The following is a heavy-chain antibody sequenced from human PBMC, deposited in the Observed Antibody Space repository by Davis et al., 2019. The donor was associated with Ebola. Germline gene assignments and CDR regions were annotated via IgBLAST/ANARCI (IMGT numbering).Heavy chain of an antibody. CDR2: INHSGST. Sequence: SETLSLTCAVYGGSFSGYYWSWIRQPPGKGLEWIGEINHSGSTNYNPSLKSRVTISVDTSKNQFSLKLSSVTAADTAVYYCARGGSYSSSWYVIPRSYGMDVWGQGTTVTVSS. CDR3: ARGGSYSSSWYVIPRSYGMDV. CDR1: GGSFSGYY. D-gene: IGHD6-13*01. J-gene: IGHJ6*02. V-gene: IGHV4-34*01.